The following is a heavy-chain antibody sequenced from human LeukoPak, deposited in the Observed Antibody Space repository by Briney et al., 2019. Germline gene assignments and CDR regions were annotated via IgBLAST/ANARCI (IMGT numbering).Heavy chain of an antibody. J-gene: IGHJ4*02. CDR3: ARGVESYSTSWYEVFDY. D-gene: IGHD6-13*01. CDR1: GYSFTSYW. V-gene: IGHV5-51*01. Sequence: GESLKISCKGSGYSFTSYWIGWVRQMPGKGLEWMAIIYPGDSETKYSPSFQGQVTISADKSISTAYLQWSSLKASDTAMYYCARGVESYSTSWYEVFDYWGQGTLVTVSS. CDR2: IYPGDSET.